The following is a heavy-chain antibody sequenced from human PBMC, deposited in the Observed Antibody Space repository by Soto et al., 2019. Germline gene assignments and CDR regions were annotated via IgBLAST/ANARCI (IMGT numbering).Heavy chain of an antibody. CDR2: ISYDGSNK. J-gene: IGHJ4*02. D-gene: IGHD6-6*01. CDR1: GYTFRSYG. Sequence: GGSLRLSCAASGYTFRSYGMHWVRQAPGKGLEWVAVISYDGSNKYYADSVKGRFTISRDNSKNTLYLQMNSLRAEDTAVYYCAKDEAAPLWGQGTLVTVSS. CDR3: AKDEAAPL. V-gene: IGHV3-30*18.